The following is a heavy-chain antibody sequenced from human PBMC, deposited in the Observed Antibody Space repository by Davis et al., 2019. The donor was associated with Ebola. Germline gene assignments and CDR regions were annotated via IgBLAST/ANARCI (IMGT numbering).Heavy chain of an antibody. CDR1: GGSTSSYY. Sequence: MPSETLSLTCTVSGGSTSSYYWSWIRQPPGKGLEWIGYIYYSGSTNYNPSLKSRVTISVDTSKNQFSLKLSSVTAADTAVYYCARGQVMITFGGVMWTWFDPWGQGTLVTVSS. D-gene: IGHD3-16*01. CDR2: IYYSGST. V-gene: IGHV4-59*01. J-gene: IGHJ5*02. CDR3: ARGQVMITFGGVMWTWFDP.